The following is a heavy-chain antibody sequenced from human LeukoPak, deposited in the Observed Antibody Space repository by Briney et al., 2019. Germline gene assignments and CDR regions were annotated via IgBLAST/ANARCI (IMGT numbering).Heavy chain of an antibody. Sequence: ASVKVSCKASGYTFTAHAVHWVRQAPGRGLEWMGWINVANGDTGYSQKFQDRVTITRDTSASTGYMEMSSLISEDTAVYYCASKPRGESRPFDYWGQGTLVTVSS. D-gene: IGHD3-16*01. V-gene: IGHV1-3*01. CDR3: ASKPRGESRPFDY. J-gene: IGHJ4*02. CDR2: INVANGDT. CDR1: GYTFTAHA.